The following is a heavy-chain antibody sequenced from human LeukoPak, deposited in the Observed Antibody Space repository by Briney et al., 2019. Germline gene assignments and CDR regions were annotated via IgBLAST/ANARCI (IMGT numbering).Heavy chain of an antibody. D-gene: IGHD6-19*01. CDR2: ISAYNGNT. Sequence: ASVKVSCKASGYTFTASGLCWVRQAPGQGLEWMGWISAYNGNTNYAQKLQGRVTMTTDTSTSTAYMELRSLRSDDTAVYYCARVSPRYSSGWYYFDYWGQGTLVTVSS. V-gene: IGHV1-18*01. CDR3: ARVSPRYSSGWYYFDY. J-gene: IGHJ4*02. CDR1: GYTFTASG.